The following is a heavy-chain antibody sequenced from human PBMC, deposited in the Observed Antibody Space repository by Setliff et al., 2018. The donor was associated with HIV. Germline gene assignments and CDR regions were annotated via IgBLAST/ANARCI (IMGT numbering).Heavy chain of an antibody. V-gene: IGHV3-7*01. J-gene: IGHJ4*02. Sequence: QPGGSLRLSCAASGFTFSSYWMSWVRQAPGKGLEWVANIKQDGSEKYYVDSVKGRFTVSRDNYKKTLYLQMNSLRVEDTALYYCAMFSSSSGWGQGTQVTVSS. D-gene: IGHD6-6*01. CDR1: GFTFSSYW. CDR2: IKQDGSEK. CDR3: AMFSSSSG.